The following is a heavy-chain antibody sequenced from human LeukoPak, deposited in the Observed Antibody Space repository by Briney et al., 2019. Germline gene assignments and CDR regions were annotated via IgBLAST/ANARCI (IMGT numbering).Heavy chain of an antibody. J-gene: IGHJ4*02. CDR1: GFTFSNAW. Sequence: GGSLRLSCAASGFTFSNAWMSWVRQAPGKGLEWVGRIKSKTDGGTTDYAAPVKGRFTIYRDNSKNTLYLQMNSLRVEDTAIYYCTRGMLRQPPDYWGQGMLVTVSS. CDR3: TRGMLRQPPDY. V-gene: IGHV3-15*01. D-gene: IGHD3-10*02. CDR2: IKSKTDGGTT.